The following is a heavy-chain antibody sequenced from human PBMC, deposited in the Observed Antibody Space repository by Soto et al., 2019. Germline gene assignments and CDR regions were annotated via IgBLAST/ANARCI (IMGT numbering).Heavy chain of an antibody. Sequence: SVKVSCKASGGTFSSYAISWVRQAPGQGLEWMGGIIPIFGTANYAQKFQGRVTITADESTSKAYMELSSLRSEDTAVYYCARGPTYYYDSSGYYYPLNVWGQGTTVTVS. CDR1: GGTFSSYA. CDR2: IIPIFGTA. J-gene: IGHJ6*02. CDR3: ARGPTYYYDSSGYYYPLNV. V-gene: IGHV1-69*13. D-gene: IGHD3-22*01.